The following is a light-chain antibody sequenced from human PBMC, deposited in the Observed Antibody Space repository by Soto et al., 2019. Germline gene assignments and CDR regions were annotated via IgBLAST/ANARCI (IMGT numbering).Light chain of an antibody. Sequence: DIQMTQSPSSLSPSVGDRVTITCQASHDIANSLNCNQRKPGKAPDLLIYDTSNLQAGVPSKFSGSGSGTDFAFTISSLQPADIATDYCQQYDNLPRTFGQGTKLQIK. V-gene: IGKV1-33*01. CDR1: HDIANS. CDR2: DTS. J-gene: IGKJ2*02. CDR3: QQYDNLPRT.